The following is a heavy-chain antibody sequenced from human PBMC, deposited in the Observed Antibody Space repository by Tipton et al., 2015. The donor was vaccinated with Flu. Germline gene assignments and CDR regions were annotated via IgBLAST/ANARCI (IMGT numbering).Heavy chain of an antibody. CDR3: ARGPSGYSYGSYDY. Sequence: QLVQSGGGLVQPGGSLRLSSAASGLTVSSNYMSWVRQAPGKGLEWVSLVYSGGSTYYADSVKGRFTISRDNSKNTLYLQMNSLRAEDTAVYYCARGPSGYSYGSYDYWGQGTLVNVSS. D-gene: IGHD5-18*01. V-gene: IGHV3-66*02. CDR2: VYSGGST. CDR1: GLTVSSNY. J-gene: IGHJ4*02.